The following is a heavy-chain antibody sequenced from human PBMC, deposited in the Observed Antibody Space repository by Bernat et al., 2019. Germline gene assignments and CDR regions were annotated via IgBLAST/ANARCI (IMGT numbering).Heavy chain of an antibody. V-gene: IGHV1-3*01. D-gene: IGHD1-7*01. Sequence: QVQLVQSGAEVKKPGSSVKVSCKASGYTFTSYAMHWVRQAPGQRLEWMGWINAGNGNTKYSQKFQGRVTITMDTSASTAYMELSSLRSEDTAVYYCARGITGTTLKPVDYWGQGTLVTVSS. CDR3: ARGITGTTLKPVDY. CDR2: INAGNGNT. J-gene: IGHJ4*02. CDR1: GYTFTSYA.